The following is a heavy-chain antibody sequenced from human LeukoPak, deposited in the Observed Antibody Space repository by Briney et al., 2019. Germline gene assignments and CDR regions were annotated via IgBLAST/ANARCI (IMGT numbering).Heavy chain of an antibody. CDR3: ARRSYYYDSSGYYSDAFDI. CDR2: IIPIFGTA. Sequence: SVKVSCKASGGTFSSYAISWVRQAPGQGLEWMGGIIPIFGTANYAQKFQGRVTITTDESTSTAYKELSSLRSEDTAVYYCARRSYYYDSSGYYSDAFDIWGQGTMVTVSS. V-gene: IGHV1-69*05. J-gene: IGHJ3*02. CDR1: GGTFSSYA. D-gene: IGHD3-22*01.